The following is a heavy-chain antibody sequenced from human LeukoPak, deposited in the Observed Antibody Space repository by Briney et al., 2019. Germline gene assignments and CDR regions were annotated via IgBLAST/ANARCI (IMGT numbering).Heavy chain of an antibody. CDR2: INHSGST. D-gene: IGHD5-18*01. Sequence: SETLSLTCAVYGGSFSGYYWSWIRQPPGKGLEWIGEINHSGSTNYNPSLKSRVTISVDTSKNQFSLKLSSVTAADTAVYYCARGVGYSYGHWGQGTLVTVSS. CDR3: ARGVGYSYGH. V-gene: IGHV4-34*01. J-gene: IGHJ4*02. CDR1: GGSFSGYY.